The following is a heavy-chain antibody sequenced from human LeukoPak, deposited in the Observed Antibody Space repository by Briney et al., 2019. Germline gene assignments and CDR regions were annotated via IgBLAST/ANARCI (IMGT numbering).Heavy chain of an antibody. V-gene: IGHV3-15*01. Sequence: GGSLRLSCAASGFTFSHAWMTWVRQPPGKGLEWDGRIKPKTHGGTPDHAAPVKGRFTISRDDSGNTLYLEMNGLKTEDTAFYYCSTDRGWQQFDMWGQGTLVTASS. D-gene: IGHD5-24*01. CDR1: GFTFSHAW. CDR2: IKPKTHGGTP. CDR3: STDRGWQQFDM. J-gene: IGHJ4*02.